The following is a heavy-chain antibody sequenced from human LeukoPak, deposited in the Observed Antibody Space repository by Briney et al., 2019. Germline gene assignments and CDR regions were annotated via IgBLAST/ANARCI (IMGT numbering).Heavy chain of an antibody. CDR2: MNPNSGNT. CDR1: GYTFTSYD. D-gene: IGHD3-10*01. J-gene: IGHJ6*03. CDR3: ARNGVTMVRGSTQKSPISYYYYYMDV. V-gene: IGHV1-8*01. Sequence: GASVKVSCKASGYTFTSYDINWVRQATGQGLEWMGWMNPNSGNTGYAQKFQGRVTMTRNTSISTAYMELSSLRSEDTAVYYCARNGVTMVRGSTQKSPISYYYYYMDVWGKGTTVTVSS.